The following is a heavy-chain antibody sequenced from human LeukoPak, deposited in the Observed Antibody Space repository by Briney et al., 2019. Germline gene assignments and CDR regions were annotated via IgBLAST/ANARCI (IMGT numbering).Heavy chain of an antibody. V-gene: IGHV3-74*01. D-gene: IGHD2/OR15-2a*01. CDR3: ARVSFCPRCHFDY. CDR2: INTDGSTT. J-gene: IGHJ4*02. CDR1: GFTFSSYW. Sequence: PGGSLRLSCTASGFTFSSYWMHWVRQAPGKGLVWVSRINTDGSTTNYADSVRGRFTISRDNAKNTVYLQLNSLRAEDTAVYYCARVSFCPRCHFDYWGQGTLVTVSS.